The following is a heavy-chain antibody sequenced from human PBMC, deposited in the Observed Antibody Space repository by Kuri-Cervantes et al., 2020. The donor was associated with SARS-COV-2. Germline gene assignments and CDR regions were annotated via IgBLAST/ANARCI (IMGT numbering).Heavy chain of an antibody. CDR1: GGSVSSGNDY. V-gene: IGHV4-61*01. CDR2: VYYSGDT. CDR3: ARHDLTTETTRERGLDY. D-gene: IGHD4-17*01. Sequence: SETLSLTCTVSGGSVSSGNDYWSWIRQPPGKGLEWIGFVYYSGDTNYNPSLKSQVTISVDTSKNQFSLKLRSVTAADTAVYYCARHDLTTETTRERGLDYWGQGTLVTVSS. J-gene: IGHJ4*02.